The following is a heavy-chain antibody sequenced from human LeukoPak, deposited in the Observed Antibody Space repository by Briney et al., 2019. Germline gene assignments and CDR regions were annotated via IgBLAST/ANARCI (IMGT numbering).Heavy chain of an antibody. V-gene: IGHV4-61*10. CDR3: AREGGYGDRDFDY. J-gene: IGHJ4*02. CDR2: IYSTGST. CDR1: GGSISSGNSY. Sequence: SETLSLTCTVSGGSISSGNSYWSWIRQPAGKGLEWIGYIYSTGSTNYIPSLKSRVTISLDASKNQFSLKLSSVTAADTAVYYCAREGGYGDRDFDYWGQGTLVTVSS. D-gene: IGHD4-17*01.